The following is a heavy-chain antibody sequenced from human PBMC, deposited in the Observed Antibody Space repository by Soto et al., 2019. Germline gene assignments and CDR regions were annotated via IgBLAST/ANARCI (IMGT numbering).Heavy chain of an antibody. D-gene: IGHD5-18*01. Sequence: QVQLVQSGAEVKKPGSSVKVSCKASGGTFSSYTISWVRQAPGQGLEWMGRIIPILGIANYAQKFQGRVTITADKSTSTAYTEPGSPRSKDRAVYYCATTPEGDTAMEYSGWGQGTLVTVS. CDR2: IIPILGIA. V-gene: IGHV1-69*02. CDR1: GGTFSSYT. CDR3: ATTPEGDTAMEYSG. J-gene: IGHJ4*02.